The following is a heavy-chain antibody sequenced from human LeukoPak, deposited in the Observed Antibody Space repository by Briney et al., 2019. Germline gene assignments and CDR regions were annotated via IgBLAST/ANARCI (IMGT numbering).Heavy chain of an antibody. CDR1: GGSISGYY. CDR3: VGTPETPYYFDY. D-gene: IGHD1-14*01. CDR2: IYHSGNT. J-gene: IGHJ4*02. V-gene: IGHV4-59*01. Sequence: PSETLSLTCTVSGGSISGYYWSWIRQPPGKALEWIGYIYHSGNTKYNPSLKSRVTISIDTSKNQFSLKLSSVIAADTAVYYCVGTPETPYYFDYWDQGTLVSVSS.